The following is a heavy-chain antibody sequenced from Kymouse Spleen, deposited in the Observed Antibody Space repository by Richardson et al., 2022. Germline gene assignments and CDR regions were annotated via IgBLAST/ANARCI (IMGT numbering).Heavy chain of an antibody. J-gene: IGHJ6*02. D-gene: IGHD1-7*01. CDR2: INAGNGNT. V-gene: IGHV1-3*01. Sequence: QVQLVQSGAEVKKPGASVKVSCKASGYTFTSYAMHWVRQAPGQRLEWMGWINAGNGNTKYSQKFQGRVTITRDTSASTAYMELSSLRSEDTAVYYCARDRTGTTDYYYGMDVWGQGTTVTVSS. CDR3: ARDRTGTTDYYYGMDV. CDR1: GYTFTSYA.